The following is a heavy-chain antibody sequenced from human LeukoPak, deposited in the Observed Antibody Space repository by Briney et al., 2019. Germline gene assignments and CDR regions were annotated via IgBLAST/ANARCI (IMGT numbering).Heavy chain of an antibody. CDR3: ARGDYYDNRGYGRGLGAFDI. CDR1: GGSISSSSDY. D-gene: IGHD3-22*01. Sequence: PSETLSLTCTVSGGSISSSSDYWGWIRQPPGKGLEWIGSIYYSGSTYYNPSLKSRVTISVDTSKNQFSLKLSSVTAADTAVYYCARGDYYDNRGYGRGLGAFDIWGKGTMVTVPS. V-gene: IGHV4-39*01. CDR2: IYYSGST. J-gene: IGHJ3*02.